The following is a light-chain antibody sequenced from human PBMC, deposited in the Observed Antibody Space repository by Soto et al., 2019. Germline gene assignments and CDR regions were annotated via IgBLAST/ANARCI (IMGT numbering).Light chain of an antibody. CDR2: DAS. Sequence: EIVLTQSPATLSLSPGERATLSCRASQSISDYLAWYQQKPGQAPRILMYDASTRATGISARFSGSGSGTEFTLTISRLEPEDFAVYYCQQCKNWFSITFGQGTRLEIK. CDR1: QSISDY. CDR3: QQCKNWFSIT. J-gene: IGKJ5*01. V-gene: IGKV3-11*01.